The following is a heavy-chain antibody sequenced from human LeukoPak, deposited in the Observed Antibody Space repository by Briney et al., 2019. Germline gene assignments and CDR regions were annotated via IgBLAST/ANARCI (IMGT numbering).Heavy chain of an antibody. CDR3: AKGPHSSNWYSYFDP. CDR1: GFTFSSYG. Sequence: TGGSLRLSCAASGFTFSSYGMSWVRQAPGKGLEWVSAISGSGGSTYYADSVKGRFTISRDNSKNTLYLQMDSLRAEDTAIYYCAKGPHSSNWYSYFDPWGQGTLVTVSS. CDR2: ISGSGGST. D-gene: IGHD6-13*01. J-gene: IGHJ5*02. V-gene: IGHV3-23*01.